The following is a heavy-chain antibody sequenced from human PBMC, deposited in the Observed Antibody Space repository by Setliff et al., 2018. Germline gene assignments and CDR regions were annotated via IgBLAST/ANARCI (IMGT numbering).Heavy chain of an antibody. CDR3: ASIGVRGVRVDI. CDR2: VNSDGSST. J-gene: IGHJ3*02. CDR1: GLTFSSYS. Sequence: GSLRLSCAASGLTFSSYSMNWVRQAPGKGLEWVSRVNSDGSSTIYADSVKDRFTISRDNSKYTVYLQMNSLRAEDTAVYYCASIGVRGVRVDIWGQGTMVTVSS. V-gene: IGHV3-74*01. D-gene: IGHD3-10*01.